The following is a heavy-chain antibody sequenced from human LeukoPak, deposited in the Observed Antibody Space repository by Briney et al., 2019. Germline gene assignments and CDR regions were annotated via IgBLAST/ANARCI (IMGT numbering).Heavy chain of an antibody. CDR2: FDPEDGET. CDR1: GYTLTELS. CDR3: ATWELRDYYYYGMDV. J-gene: IGHJ6*02. V-gene: IGHV1-24*01. Sequence: ASVTVSCKVSGYTLTELSMHWVRQAPGKGLEWMGGFDPEDGETIYAQKFQGRVTMTEDTSTDTAYMELSSLRSEDTAVYYCATWELRDYYYYGMDVWGQGTTVTVSS. D-gene: IGHD1-26*01.